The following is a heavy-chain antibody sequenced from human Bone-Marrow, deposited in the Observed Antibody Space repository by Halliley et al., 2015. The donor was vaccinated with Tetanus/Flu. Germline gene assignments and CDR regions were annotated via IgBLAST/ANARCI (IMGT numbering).Heavy chain of an antibody. CDR1: GYSFTSYG. J-gene: IGHJ5*02. D-gene: IGHD7-27*01. CDR2: ISVYNGNT. CDR3: ARYALGKNWFGP. V-gene: IGHV1-18*04. Sequence: QVQLVQSGAEVKKPGASVKVSCKASGYSFTSYGISWVRQAPGQGLEWMGWISVYNGNTDYEQKFQGRLTMTTDTSTSTAYMELRSLRSDDTAVYYCARYALGKNWFGPWGQGTLVTVSS.